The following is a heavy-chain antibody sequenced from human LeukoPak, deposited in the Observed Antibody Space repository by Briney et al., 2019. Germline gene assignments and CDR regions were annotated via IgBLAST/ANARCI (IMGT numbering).Heavy chain of an antibody. CDR2: ISGSGGST. Sequence: PGGSLRLSCEASGFTFSRSDMIWVRQAPGKGLEWVSAISGSGGSTYYADSVKGRFTISRDNSKNTLYLQMNSLRAEDTAVYYCAKADSYGSGALDYWGQGTLVTVSS. CDR3: AKADSYGSGALDY. J-gene: IGHJ4*02. D-gene: IGHD3-10*01. CDR1: GFTFSRSD. V-gene: IGHV3-23*01.